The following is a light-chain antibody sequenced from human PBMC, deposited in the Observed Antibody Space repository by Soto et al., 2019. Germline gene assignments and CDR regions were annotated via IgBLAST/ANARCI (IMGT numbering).Light chain of an antibody. CDR1: QSLGGN. V-gene: IGKV3-15*01. CDR3: QQYSKWPPWT. Sequence: EIVMTQSPATLAGSPGETVTLSCRASQSLGGNLAWYQQKPGQAPRLLIFRASTRATGVPARFSGRGSGTEFTLTISCLQSEDFAVYYCQQYSKWPPWTFGPGTKVEIK. J-gene: IGKJ1*01. CDR2: RAS.